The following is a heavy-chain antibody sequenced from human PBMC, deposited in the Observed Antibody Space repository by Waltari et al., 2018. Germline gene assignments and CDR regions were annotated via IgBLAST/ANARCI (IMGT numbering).Heavy chain of an antibody. CDR3: SVSLND. Sequence: EVYLVESGGNFVPPGGYLRLSCAAPGFTFSHSWMDWVRQAPGKGLEWVANIKEDGSESHYVDSVKGRFTISRDNAQNLLSLQMDSLRAEDTAVYYCSVSLNDWDQGTLVTVSS. V-gene: IGHV3-7*01. CDR1: GFTFSHSW. J-gene: IGHJ4*02. CDR2: IKEDGSES.